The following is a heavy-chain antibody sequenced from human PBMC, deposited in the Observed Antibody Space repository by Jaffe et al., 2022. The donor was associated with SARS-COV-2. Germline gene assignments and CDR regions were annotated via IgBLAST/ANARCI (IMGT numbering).Heavy chain of an antibody. CDR1: GFTFDDYA. CDR3: AKDQRFGITMIVAHYGMDV. D-gene: IGHD3-22*01. V-gene: IGHV3-43*02. CDR2: ISGDGGST. Sequence: EVQLVESGGGVVQPGGSLRLSCAASGFTFDDYAMHWVRQAPGKGLEWVSLISGDGGSTYYADSVKGRFTISRDNSKNSLYLQMNSLRTEDTALYYCAKDQRFGITMIVAHYGMDVWGQGTTVTVSS. J-gene: IGHJ6*02.